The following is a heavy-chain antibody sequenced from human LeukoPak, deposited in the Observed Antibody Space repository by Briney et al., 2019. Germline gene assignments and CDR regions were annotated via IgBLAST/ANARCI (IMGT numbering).Heavy chain of an antibody. CDR1: GFTFSNYG. CDR2: IWYDGSNK. V-gene: IGHV3-33*01. Sequence: GRSLILSCAASGFTFSNYGMHWVRQAPGKGLEWVAVIWYDGSNKDYADSVKGRITISRDNSKNTLYLQMNSLRAEDTAVYYCARDEEYSGSYGGSYFDYWGQGTLVTVSS. J-gene: IGHJ4*02. D-gene: IGHD1-26*01. CDR3: ARDEEYSGSYGGSYFDY.